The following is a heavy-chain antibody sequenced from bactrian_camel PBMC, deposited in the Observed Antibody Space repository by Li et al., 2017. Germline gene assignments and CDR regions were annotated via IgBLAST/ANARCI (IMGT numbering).Heavy chain of an antibody. CDR1: GFAFSGTY. V-gene: IGHV3S10*01. D-gene: IGHD4*01. CDR2: IGSDGTA. J-gene: IGHJ4*01. CDR3: ATVVHRSYSDGSVLTD. Sequence: VQLVESGGGFVQPGGSLRLSCTASGFAFSGTYMTWVRQAQGKGLEWVSSIGSDGTAYYADSVKGRFTISRDNAKNMVYLQMNNLKPEDTAVYYCATVVHRSYSDGSVLTDWGQGTQVTVS.